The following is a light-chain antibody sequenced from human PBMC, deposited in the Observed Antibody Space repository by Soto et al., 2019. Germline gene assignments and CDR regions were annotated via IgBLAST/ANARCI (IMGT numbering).Light chain of an antibody. CDR2: GAS. J-gene: IGKJ4*01. CDR1: QSVSSSY. Sequence: EIVLTQSPGTLSLSPGERATLSCRASQSVSSSYLAWYQQKPDQAPQLLIYGASSRATGIPERFSGSGSGTDFTLTISRLEPEDFAVYYCQQYCSSPVTFGEGTKVEIK. V-gene: IGKV3-20*01. CDR3: QQYCSSPVT.